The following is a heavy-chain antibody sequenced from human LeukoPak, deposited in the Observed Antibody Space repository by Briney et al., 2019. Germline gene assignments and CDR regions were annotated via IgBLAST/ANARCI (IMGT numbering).Heavy chain of an antibody. CDR3: ARDTKYAFDN. J-gene: IGHJ4*02. CDR2: IGISRGNT. D-gene: IGHD2-2*01. Sequence: GGGLRLSCADSGFTLSSYSMNWVRQAPGKGLEWISYIGISRGNTKYADTVKGRFTISGDKAKNSVYLQMNSLRVEDTAVYYCARDTKYAFDNWGQGTLVTVSS. CDR1: GFTLSSYS. V-gene: IGHV3-48*01.